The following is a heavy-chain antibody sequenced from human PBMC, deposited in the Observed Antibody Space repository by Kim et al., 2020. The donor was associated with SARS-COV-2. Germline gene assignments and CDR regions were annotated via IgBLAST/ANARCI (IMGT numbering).Heavy chain of an antibody. J-gene: IGHJ4*02. CDR2: IWYDGSNK. V-gene: IGHV3-33*08. CDR1: GFTFRSYG. CDR3: ARGSVTIFGVGY. D-gene: IGHD3-3*01. Sequence: GGSLRLSCAASGFTFRSYGMHWVRQAPGKGLEWVAVIWYDGSNKYYADSVKGRFTISRDNSKYSLYLHMNSLRAEDTAVYYCARGSVTIFGVGYWGQGTLVTVSS.